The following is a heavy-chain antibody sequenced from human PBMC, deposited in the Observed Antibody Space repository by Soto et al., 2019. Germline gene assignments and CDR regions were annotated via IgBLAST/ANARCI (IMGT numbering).Heavy chain of an antibody. CDR2: IYTSGST. J-gene: IGHJ4*02. CDR3: AREGVVVAATNFDY. CDR1: GGSISSYY. Sequence: PSETLSLTCTVSGGSISSYYWSWIRQPAGKGLEWIGRIYTSGSTNYNPFLKSRVTMSVDTSKNQFSLKLSSVTAADTAVYYCAREGVVVAATNFDYWGQGXLVTVSS. D-gene: IGHD2-15*01. V-gene: IGHV4-4*07.